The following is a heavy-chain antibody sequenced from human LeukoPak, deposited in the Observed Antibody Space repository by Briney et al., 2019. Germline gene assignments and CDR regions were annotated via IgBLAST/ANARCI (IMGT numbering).Heavy chain of an antibody. CDR3: ARASLHCSGGSCRNYYYYYYMDV. J-gene: IGHJ6*03. CDR2: IIPIFGTA. V-gene: IGHV1-69*05. CDR1: GGTFSSYA. Sequence: ASVKVSCKASGGTFSSYAISWVRQAPGQGLEWMGGIIPIFGTANYAQKFQGRVTITTDESTSTAYMELSSLRSEDTAVYYCARASLHCSGGSCRNYYYYYYMDVWGKGTTVTVSS. D-gene: IGHD2-15*01.